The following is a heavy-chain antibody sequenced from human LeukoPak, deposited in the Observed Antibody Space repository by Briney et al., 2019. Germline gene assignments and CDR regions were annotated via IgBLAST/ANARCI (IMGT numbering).Heavy chain of an antibody. V-gene: IGHV4-59*08. Sequence: PSETLSLTCTVSGGSLSDYYWTWVRQPPGKGLEWIGYIYYSGSTNYNPSLKSRLTISVDTSKTQFSLKLTSVTAADTAIYYCARHSRGIGDFYFYMDVWGKGTSVTVSS. CDR3: ARHSRGIGDFYFYMDV. J-gene: IGHJ6*03. CDR2: IYYSGST. CDR1: GGSLSDYY. D-gene: IGHD3-3*01.